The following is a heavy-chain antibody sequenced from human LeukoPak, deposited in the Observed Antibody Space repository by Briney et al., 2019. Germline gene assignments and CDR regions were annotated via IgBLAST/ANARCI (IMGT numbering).Heavy chain of an antibody. Sequence: PSQTLSLTCTVSGDSISSGGNYWSWIRQHPGKGLEWTGYIYYSGSTYYNSSLKSRVTMSVDTSKNQFSLRLSSVTAADTAVYYCARGYCGGDCYVDYWGQGTLVTVSS. J-gene: IGHJ4*02. D-gene: IGHD2-21*02. CDR1: GDSISSGGNY. CDR2: IYYSGST. CDR3: ARGYCGGDCYVDY. V-gene: IGHV4-31*03.